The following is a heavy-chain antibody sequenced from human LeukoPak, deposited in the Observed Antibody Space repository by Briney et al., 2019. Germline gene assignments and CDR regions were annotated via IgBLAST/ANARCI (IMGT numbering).Heavy chain of an antibody. CDR3: ARGIYRSSTTCYYYYYYMDV. J-gene: IGHJ6*03. CDR2: IYTSGST. V-gene: IGHV4-4*07. CDR1: GGSISAYY. D-gene: IGHD2-2*01. Sequence: KPSETLSLTCTVSGGSISAYYWSWIRQPAGKGLEWIGRIYTSGSTNYNPSLKSRVTMSLDTSKNQFSLKLSSVTAADTAVYYCARGIYRSSTTCYYYYYYMDVWGKGTTVTVSS.